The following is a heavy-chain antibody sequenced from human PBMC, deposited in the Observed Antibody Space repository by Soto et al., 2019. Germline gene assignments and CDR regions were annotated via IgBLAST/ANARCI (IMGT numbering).Heavy chain of an antibody. CDR2: IRNKANSYTT. V-gene: IGHV3-72*01. CDR3: ARDSRGAGDY. CDR1: GFTFSDHF. Sequence: VQLVESGGGLVQPGGSLRLSCATSGFTFSDHFVDWVRQAPGKGLEWVGRIRNKANSYTTEYAASVKGRFTISRDDSKDSLFLQMNSLKTEDTAVYYCARDSRGAGDYWGQGTLVTVSS. J-gene: IGHJ4*02.